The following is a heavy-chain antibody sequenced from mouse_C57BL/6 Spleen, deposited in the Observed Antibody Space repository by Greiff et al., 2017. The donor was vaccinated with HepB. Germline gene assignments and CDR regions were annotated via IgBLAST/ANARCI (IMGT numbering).Heavy chain of an antibody. J-gene: IGHJ1*03. CDR3: ARHEESVYDYDWYFDV. Sequence: VNVVESAAELVKPGASVKLSCKASGYTFTEYTIHWVKQRSGQGLEWIGWFYPGSGSIKYNEKFKDKATLTADKSSSTVYMELSRLTSEDSAVYFCARHEESVYDYDWYFDVWGTGTTVTVSS. CDR2: FYPGSGSI. D-gene: IGHD2-4*01. V-gene: IGHV1-62-2*01. CDR1: GYTFTEYT.